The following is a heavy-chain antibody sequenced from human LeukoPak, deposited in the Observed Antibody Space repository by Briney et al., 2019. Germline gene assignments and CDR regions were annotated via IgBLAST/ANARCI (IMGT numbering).Heavy chain of an antibody. J-gene: IGHJ4*02. CDR2: ISGSGGST. V-gene: IGHV3-23*01. CDR1: GFTFSSYA. CDR3: AKDGSGWYTYYFDY. D-gene: IGHD6-19*01. Sequence: GGSLRLSCAASGFTFSSYAMSWVRQAPGKGLEWVSTISGSGGSTSYADSVKGRFTISRDNSKNTLYLQMNSLRAEDTAVYYCAKDGSGWYTYYFDYWGQGTLATVSS.